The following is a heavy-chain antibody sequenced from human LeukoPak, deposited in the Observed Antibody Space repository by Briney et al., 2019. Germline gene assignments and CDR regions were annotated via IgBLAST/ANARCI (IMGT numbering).Heavy chain of an antibody. CDR3: ARGEFYDSSGYDY. CDR1: GFTVSSNY. J-gene: IGHJ4*02. Sequence: GGSLRLSCAASGFTVSSNYMSWVRQAPGKGLEWVSVIYSGGSTYYADSVKGRFTISRDNSKNTLYLQMNSLRAEDTAVYYCARGEFYDSSGYDYWGQGTLVTVSS. V-gene: IGHV3-53*01. D-gene: IGHD3-22*01. CDR2: IYSGGST.